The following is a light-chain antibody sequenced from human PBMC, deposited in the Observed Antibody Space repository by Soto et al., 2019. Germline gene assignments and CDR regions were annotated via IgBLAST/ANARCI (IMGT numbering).Light chain of an antibody. CDR1: QRVNSD. J-gene: IGKJ5*01. CDR3: RAIN. CDR2: DAS. Sequence: EIIMTQSPASLSVSPGERATLSCRASQRVNSDLAWYQQKPGQAPRLLIYDASNRATGIPARFSGTGSGTDFTLTISSLEPEDFAVYYCRAINFGQGTRLEIK. V-gene: IGKV3-11*01.